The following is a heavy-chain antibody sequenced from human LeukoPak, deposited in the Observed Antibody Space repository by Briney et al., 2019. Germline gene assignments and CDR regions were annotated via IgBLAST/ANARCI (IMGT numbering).Heavy chain of an antibody. CDR2: ISGHNGDT. J-gene: IGHJ6*02. D-gene: IGHD2-2*03. CDR3: AIDGDCSSTSCYPPPLYYYYGMDV. CDR1: GYTFNTSG. V-gene: IGHV1-18*01. Sequence: ASVKVSCKASGYTFNTSGFSWVRQAPGQGLEWMGWISGHNGDTRYARKFQGRVTMTTDTSTSTVYMDPRSLRSDDTAVYYCAIDGDCSSTSCYPPPLYYYYGMDVWGQGTTVTVSS.